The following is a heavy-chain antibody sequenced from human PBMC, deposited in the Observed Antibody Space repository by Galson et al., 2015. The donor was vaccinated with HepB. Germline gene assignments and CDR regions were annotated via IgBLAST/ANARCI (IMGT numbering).Heavy chain of an antibody. J-gene: IGHJ4*02. V-gene: IGHV1-2*02. CDR2: INPNSGGT. D-gene: IGHD6-13*01. CDR3: ARDLPQLVRPRPLNFDY. CDR1: GYTFTGYY. Sequence: SVKVSCKASGYTFTGYYMHWVRQAPGQGLEWMGWINPNSGGTNYAQKFQGRVTMTRDTSISTAYMELSRLRSDDTAVYYCARDLPQLVRPRPLNFDYWGQGTLVTVSS.